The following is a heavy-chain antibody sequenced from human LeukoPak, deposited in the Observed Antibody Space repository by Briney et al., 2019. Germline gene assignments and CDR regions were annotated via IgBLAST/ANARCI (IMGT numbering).Heavy chain of an antibody. J-gene: IGHJ4*02. CDR3: ARGITMMIVAPGY. D-gene: IGHD3-22*01. CDR2: LYSNSIT. Sequence: GGSLGLSCAASGFTFNNNYMTWVRQAPGKGLEWVSVLYSNSITYYADSVKGRFTISRDSSKNTLYLQMNSLRAEDTAVYYCARGITMMIVAPGYWGQGTLVTVSS. V-gene: IGHV3-53*01. CDR1: GFTFNNNY.